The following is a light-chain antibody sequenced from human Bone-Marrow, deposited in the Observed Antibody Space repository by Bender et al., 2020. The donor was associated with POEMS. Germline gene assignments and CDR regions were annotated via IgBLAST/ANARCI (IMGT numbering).Light chain of an antibody. Sequence: QSALTQPPSASGSPGQSVTISCTGTSSDVGGYNYVSWYQQHPGKAPKLMIYEVSKRPSGVHDRFSGSKSGTTASLTLSGLQTEDEADYYCCSYAGSWVFGGGTKLTVL. CDR1: SSDVGGYNY. V-gene: IGLV2-8*01. CDR3: CSYAGSWV. J-gene: IGLJ3*02. CDR2: EVS.